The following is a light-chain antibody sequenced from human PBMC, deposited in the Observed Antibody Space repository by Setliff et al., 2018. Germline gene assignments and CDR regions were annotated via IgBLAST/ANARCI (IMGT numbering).Light chain of an antibody. Sequence: QSVLTQPPSASGTPGQRVTISCSGSSSNIGRSTVNWYQQAPGTAPKTLIYTNNQRPSGVSDRFSGSKSGNTASLSISGLQAEDEADYYCSSYTGSDTIVFGTGTKV. CDR1: SSNIGRST. V-gene: IGLV1-44*01. CDR2: TNN. J-gene: IGLJ1*01. CDR3: SSYTGSDTIV.